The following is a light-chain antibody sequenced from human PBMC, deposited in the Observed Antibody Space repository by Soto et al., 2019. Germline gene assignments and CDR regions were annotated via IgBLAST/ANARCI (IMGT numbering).Light chain of an antibody. V-gene: IGKV1-5*03. CDR1: QSIHNW. J-gene: IGKJ2*01. Sequence: DIQMTQSPSTLSAFVGDRVTISCRASQSIHNWVAWYQQKPGKAPKLVIYKASTLESGVPSRFSGSGSGTDFTLTISRQQADDLATYYCQQYSSFYTFGQGTKLEVK. CDR3: QQYSSFYT. CDR2: KAS.